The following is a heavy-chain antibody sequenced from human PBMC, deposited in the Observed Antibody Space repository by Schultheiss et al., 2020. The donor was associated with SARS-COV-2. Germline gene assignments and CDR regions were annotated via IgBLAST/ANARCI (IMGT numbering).Heavy chain of an antibody. V-gene: IGHV3-21*01. D-gene: IGHD2-8*01. CDR2: ISSSSSYI. J-gene: IGHJ2*01. CDR1: GFTFSSYS. Sequence: GESLKISCAASGFTFSSYSMNWVRQAPGKGLEWVSSISSSSSYIYYADSVKGRFTISRDNDKNSRYLQMNSLRAENTAVYYCARDTCTNGVCLYWYFDLWGRGALVTVSS. CDR3: ARDTCTNGVCLYWYFDL.